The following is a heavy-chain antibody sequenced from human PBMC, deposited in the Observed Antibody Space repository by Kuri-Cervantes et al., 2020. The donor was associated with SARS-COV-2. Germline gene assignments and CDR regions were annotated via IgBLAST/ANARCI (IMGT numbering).Heavy chain of an antibody. D-gene: IGHD5-24*01. CDR3: AKNGEMATIDEYYFDY. J-gene: IGHJ4*01. V-gene: IGHV3-23*01. CDR1: GFAFSNYA. Sequence: GESLKISCAASGFAFSNYAMSWVRQAPGKGLEWVLGISGSGEITYYADSEKGRFTISRDNSKNTLYLQMNSLRAEDTAVYYCAKNGEMATIDEYYFDYWGHGTRVTVSS. CDR2: ISGSGEIT.